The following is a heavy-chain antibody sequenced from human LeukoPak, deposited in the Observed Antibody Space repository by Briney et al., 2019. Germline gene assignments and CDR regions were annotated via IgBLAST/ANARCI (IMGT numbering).Heavy chain of an antibody. CDR2: ISYDGSNK. Sequence: GGSLRLSRAASGFTFSSYAMHWVRQAPGKGLEWVAVISYDGSNKYYADSVKGRFTISRDNSKNTLYLQMNSLRAEDTAVYYCASSGGSWELLACFDYWGQGTLVTVSS. D-gene: IGHD1-26*01. CDR3: ASSGGSWELLACFDY. CDR1: GFTFSSYA. V-gene: IGHV3-30*01. J-gene: IGHJ4*02.